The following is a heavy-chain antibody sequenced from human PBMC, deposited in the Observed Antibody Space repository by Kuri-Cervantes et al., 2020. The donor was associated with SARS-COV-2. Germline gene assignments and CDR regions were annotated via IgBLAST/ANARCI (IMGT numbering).Heavy chain of an antibody. Sequence: SVKVSCKASGGTFSSYAVTWVRQAPGQGLEWTGRIIPLFGTTIYAQKFRGRVTITADKSTNTAYMELSSLRSEDTAVYYCARPYCSSTTCYDGTFDSWGQGTRVTVSS. D-gene: IGHD2-2*01. V-gene: IGHV1-69*06. CDR2: IIPLFGTT. CDR3: ARPYCSSTTCYDGTFDS. CDR1: GGTFSSYA. J-gene: IGHJ4*02.